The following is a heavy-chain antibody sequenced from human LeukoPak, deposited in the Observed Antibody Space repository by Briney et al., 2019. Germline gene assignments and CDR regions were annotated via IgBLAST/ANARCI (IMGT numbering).Heavy chain of an antibody. V-gene: IGHV4-34*01. CDR1: GGSFSGDY. J-gene: IGHJ5*02. D-gene: IGHD4-11*01. Sequence: PSETLSLTCAVSGGSFSGDYWNWIRQPPGKGLEWIGGIHHSGITNYNPSLKGRVTISIDTSKNHFSLKLGSVTAADTAVYYCARGKGYSDYIGWFDPWGQGTQVTVSS. CDR3: ARGKGYSDYIGWFDP. CDR2: IHHSGIT.